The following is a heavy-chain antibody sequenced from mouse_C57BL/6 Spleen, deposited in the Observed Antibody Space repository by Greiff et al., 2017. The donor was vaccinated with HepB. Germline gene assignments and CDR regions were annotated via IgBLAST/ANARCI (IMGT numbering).Heavy chain of an antibody. CDR1: GYSFTGYY. CDR3: ARNNYDNYYFDC. Sequence: EVKLVESGPELVKPGASVKISCKASGYSFTGYYMNWVKQSPEKSLEWIGEINPSTGGTTYNQKFKAKATLTVDKSSSTAYMQLKSLTSEDSAVYYCARNNYDNYYFDCWGQGATLTVSS. J-gene: IGHJ2*01. D-gene: IGHD2-12*01. V-gene: IGHV1-42*01. CDR2: INPSTGGT.